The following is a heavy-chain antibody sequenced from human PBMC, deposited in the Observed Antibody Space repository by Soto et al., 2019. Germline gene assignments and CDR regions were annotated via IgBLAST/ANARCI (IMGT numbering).Heavy chain of an antibody. CDR3: ARLLRGVIITPGIGWFDP. Sequence: PGESLKISCKGSGYSFTGYWIGWVRQMPGKGLEWMGIIYPGGSDTRYSPSFQGQVTISADKSISTAYLQWSSLKASDTAMYYCARLLRGVIITPGIGWFDPWGQGNLVTVSS. J-gene: IGHJ5*02. V-gene: IGHV5-51*01. CDR2: IYPGGSDT. D-gene: IGHD3-10*01. CDR1: GYSFTGYW.